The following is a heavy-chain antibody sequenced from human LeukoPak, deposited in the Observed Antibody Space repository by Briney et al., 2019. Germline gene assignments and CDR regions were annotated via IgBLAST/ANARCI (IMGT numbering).Heavy chain of an antibody. CDR1: GFIFSSYY. Sequence: GGSLRLSCEASGFIFSSYYMNWVRQAPGKGLEWVSCISSNSQYIYYADSVKGRFTISRDNAKNSLYLQMNSLRAEDTAVYYCARDHCSSSSCYTYYGMELWGQGTTVTVSS. CDR3: ARDHCSSSSCYTYYGMEL. D-gene: IGHD2-2*02. V-gene: IGHV3-21*01. CDR2: ISSNSQYI. J-gene: IGHJ6*02.